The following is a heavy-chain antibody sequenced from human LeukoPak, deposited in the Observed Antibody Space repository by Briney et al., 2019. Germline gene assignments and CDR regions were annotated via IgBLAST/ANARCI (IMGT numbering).Heavy chain of an antibody. D-gene: IGHD5-18*01. CDR1: GYTFTSYG. V-gene: IGHV1-18*01. CDR3: ARSRGSYGSYYLDY. Sequence: ASVKVSCKASGYTFTSYGISWVRQAPGQGLEWMGWISAYNGNTNYAQKLQGRVTMTTDTSTSTAYMELRSLRSDDTAVYYCARSRGSYGSYYLDYWGQGTLVTVSS. J-gene: IGHJ4*02. CDR2: ISAYNGNT.